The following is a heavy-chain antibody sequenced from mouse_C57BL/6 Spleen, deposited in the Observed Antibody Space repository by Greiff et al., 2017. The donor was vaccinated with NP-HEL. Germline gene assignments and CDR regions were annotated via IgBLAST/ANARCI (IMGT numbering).Heavy chain of an antibody. V-gene: IGHV1-82*01. D-gene: IGHD1-1*01. J-gene: IGHJ1*03. CDR1: GYAFSSSW. CDR3: SSGTTVVP. CDR2: IYPGDGDT. Sequence: QVQLQQSGPELVKPGASVKISCKASGYAFSSSWMNWVKQRPGKGLEWIGRIYPGDGDTNYNGKFKGKATLTAYKSSSTAYMQLSSLTSEDSAVYFCSSGTTVVPWGTGTTVTVSS.